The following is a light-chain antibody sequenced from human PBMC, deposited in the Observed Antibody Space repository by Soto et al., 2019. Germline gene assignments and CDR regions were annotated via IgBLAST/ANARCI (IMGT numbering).Light chain of an antibody. CDR3: QQRSNWPPLT. CDR2: DAS. V-gene: IGKV3-11*01. J-gene: IGKJ4*01. CDR1: QSVSSY. Sequence: EIVLTQSPATLSLSPGERATLSCRASQSVSSYLAWYQQKPGQAPRLLLYDASNRATGIPARFSGSGSGTDFTLPISSLEPADFAVYYCQQRSNWPPLTFGGGTKVEIK.